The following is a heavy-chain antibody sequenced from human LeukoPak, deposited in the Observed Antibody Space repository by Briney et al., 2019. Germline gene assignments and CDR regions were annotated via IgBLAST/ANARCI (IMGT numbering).Heavy chain of an antibody. V-gene: IGHV3-33*06. CDR3: AKDNGGILGWD. D-gene: IGHD6-13*01. CDR1: GFTFSSYG. CDR2: IWYDGSNK. J-gene: IGHJ4*02. Sequence: GGSLRLSCAASGFTFSSYGMHWVRQAPGKGLEWVAVIWYDGSNKHYADSVKGRFTISRDNSKNTLYLQMNSLRAEDTAVYYCAKDNGGILGWDWGQGTLVTVSS.